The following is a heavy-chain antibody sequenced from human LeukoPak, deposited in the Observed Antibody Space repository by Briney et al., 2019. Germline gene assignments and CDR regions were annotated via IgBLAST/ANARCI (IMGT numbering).Heavy chain of an antibody. CDR2: IYYSGST. V-gene: IGHV4-30-4*08. CDR1: GGSISSGDYY. D-gene: IGHD3-3*01. CDR3: ARDRAKANYDFWSGYLVGMCMDV. J-gene: IGHJ6*03. Sequence: SETLSLTCTVSGGSISSGDYYWSWIRQPPGKGLEWIGYIYYSGSTYYNPSFKSRVTISVDTSKNQFSLKLSSVTAADTAVYYCARDRAKANYDFWSGYLVGMCMDVWGKGTTVTVSS.